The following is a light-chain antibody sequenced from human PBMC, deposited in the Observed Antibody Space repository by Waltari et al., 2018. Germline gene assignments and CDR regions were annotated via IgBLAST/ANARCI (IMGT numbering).Light chain of an antibody. Sequence: QSALTPPASVSASPGQSIPISCPGTRSAVGEYHYVPWYQQHPGKSPKVIIYDVSKRPSGISSRFSGSKSDNTASLTISGLQAEDEADYFCYSFAGYTTFYVFGSGTKVTVL. J-gene: IGLJ1*01. V-gene: IGLV2-23*02. CDR2: DVS. CDR3: YSFAGYTTFYV. CDR1: RSAVGEYHY.